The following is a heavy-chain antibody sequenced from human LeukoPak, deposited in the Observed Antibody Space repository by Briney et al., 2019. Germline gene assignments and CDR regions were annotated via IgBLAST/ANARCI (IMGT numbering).Heavy chain of an antibody. CDR1: GVSLSDYH. J-gene: IGHJ4*02. V-gene: IGHV4-59*01. CDR2: FSYSGST. D-gene: IGHD1-26*01. Sequence: SETLSLTCSVSGVSLSDYHWIWIRQPPAKGLEWMGYFSYSGSTRYNPSLKSRVTMSVDTSKNRFSLRLISVAAADTAVYYCARMYSGTSYYFDFWGQGTLVTVSS. CDR3: ARMYSGTSYYFDF.